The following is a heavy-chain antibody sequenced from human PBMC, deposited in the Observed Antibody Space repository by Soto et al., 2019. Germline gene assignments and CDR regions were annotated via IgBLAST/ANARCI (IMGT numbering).Heavy chain of an antibody. J-gene: IGHJ4*02. CDR1: GDSFSSYA. CDR2: IIPIFETA. CDR3: AASDSSSWQHDY. D-gene: IGHD6-13*01. V-gene: IGHV1-69*01. Sequence: QVQLVQSGAEMKKPGSSVKVSCKVSGDSFSSYALSWVRQAPGEGLEWVGGIIPIFETANYAQNFQGRVTITAVESTTTAYLEVTRLRPQDTAVFYCAASDSSSWQHDYWCQGTLITVSS.